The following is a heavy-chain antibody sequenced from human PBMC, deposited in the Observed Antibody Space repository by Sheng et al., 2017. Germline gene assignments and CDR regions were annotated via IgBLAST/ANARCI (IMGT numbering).Heavy chain of an antibody. CDR3: AKASSSSSLSFPFDY. Sequence: EVQLVESGGGLVQPGRSLRLSCAASGFTFDDYGFHWVRQAPGKGLEWVSGISWNSGNIGYADSVKGRFTISRDNAKNSLYLRMNSLRPEDMALYYCAKASSSSSLSFPFDYWGQGTLVTVSS. D-gene: IGHD6-6*01. V-gene: IGHV3-9*03. CDR2: ISWNSGNI. CDR1: GFTFDDYG. J-gene: IGHJ4*02.